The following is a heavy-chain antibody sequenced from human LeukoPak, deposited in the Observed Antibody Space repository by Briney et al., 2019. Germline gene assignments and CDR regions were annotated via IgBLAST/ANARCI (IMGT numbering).Heavy chain of an antibody. D-gene: IGHD3-10*01. Sequence: GGSLRLSCAASGFTFSSYAMHWVRQAPGKGLEWVAVISYDGSNKYYADSVKGRFTISRDNSKNTLYLQMNSLRAEDTAVYYCAREGLKGVLWFGELSQPSFDYWGQGTPVTVSS. CDR2: ISYDGSNK. J-gene: IGHJ4*02. CDR3: AREGLKGVLWFGELSQPSFDY. CDR1: GFTFSSYA. V-gene: IGHV3-30-3*01.